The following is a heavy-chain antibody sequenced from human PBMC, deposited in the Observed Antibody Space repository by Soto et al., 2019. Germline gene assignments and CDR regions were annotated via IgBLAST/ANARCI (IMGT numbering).Heavy chain of an antibody. CDR1: GFTFSSFG. J-gene: IGHJ4*02. V-gene: IGHV3-30*18. CDR2: ISYDGSNK. Sequence: QVQLVESGGGVVQPGRSLRLSCAASGFTFSSFGMHWVHQAPGKGLEWVAVISYDGSNKKYADSVKGRFTISRDNSKNTLYLQMNSLRVEDTAVYYCAKGQYCSGGSCYFNPSDYWGQGSLVTVSS. CDR3: AKGQYCSGGSCYFNPSDY. D-gene: IGHD2-15*01.